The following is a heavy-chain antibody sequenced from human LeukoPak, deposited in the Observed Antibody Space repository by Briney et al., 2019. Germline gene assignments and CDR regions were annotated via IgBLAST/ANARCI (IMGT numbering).Heavy chain of an antibody. CDR2: VYYSGST. J-gene: IGHJ4*02. CDR3: ARSRVDYYGSGSYPDY. D-gene: IGHD3-10*01. Sequence: SETLSLTCTVSGGSISSLYWSWIRQPPGKGLEWIGSVYYSGSTNYNPSLKSRVTISVDTSKNQFSLKLSSVTAADTAVYYCARSRVDYYGSGSYPDYWGQGTLVTVSS. CDR1: GGSISSLY. V-gene: IGHV4-59*08.